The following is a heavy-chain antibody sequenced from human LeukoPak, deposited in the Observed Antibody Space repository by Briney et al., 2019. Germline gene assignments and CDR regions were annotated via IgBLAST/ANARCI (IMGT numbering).Heavy chain of an antibody. CDR1: GYIFNNFD. CDR3: ARAPMGTAALY. D-gene: IGHD2-2*01. V-gene: IGHV1-8*01. CDR2: MSPVSGIG. Sequence: VASVKVSCKASGYIFNNFDINWVRQAPGQGLEWMGWMSPVSGIGGSAQRFQGRVTLTRDTSISTAYMEVSNLRSDDTAFYYCARAPMGTAALYWGQGTLVSVSS. J-gene: IGHJ4*02.